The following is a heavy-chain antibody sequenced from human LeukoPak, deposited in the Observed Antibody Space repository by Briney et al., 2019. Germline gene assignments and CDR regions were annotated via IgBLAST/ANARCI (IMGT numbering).Heavy chain of an antibody. CDR1: GFTFSNAW. D-gene: IGHD3-9*01. CDR3: TTRYFDWLLGY. J-gene: IGHJ4*02. CDR2: IKSNTDGGTT. V-gene: IGHV3-15*01. Sequence: GGSLRLSCAASGFTFSNAWMSWVRQAPGKGLEWVGRIKSNTDGGTTDYAAPVKGRFTISRDDSKNTLYLQMNSLKTEDTAVYYCTTRYFDWLLGYWGQGTLVTVSS.